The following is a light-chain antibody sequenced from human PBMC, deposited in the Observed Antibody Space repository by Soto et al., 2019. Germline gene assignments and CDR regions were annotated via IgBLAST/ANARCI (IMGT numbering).Light chain of an antibody. CDR1: SGHSSYI. Sequence: QSVLTQSSSASASLGSSVKLTCTLSSGHSSYIIAWHQQQPGKAPRYLMKLEGSGSYNKGSGVPDRFSGSSSGADRYLTISNLQFEDEADYYCETWDSNTRVFGTGTKLPVL. V-gene: IGLV4-60*02. J-gene: IGLJ1*01. CDR2: LEGSGSY. CDR3: ETWDSNTRV.